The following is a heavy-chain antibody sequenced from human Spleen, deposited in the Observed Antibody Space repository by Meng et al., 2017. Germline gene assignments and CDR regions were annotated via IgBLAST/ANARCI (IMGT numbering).Heavy chain of an antibody. D-gene: IGHD3-22*01. CDR1: GGSIGSTIYY. CDR2: IHHSGST. J-gene: IGHJ4*02. V-gene: IGHV4-39*07. CDR3: AGLYSYSSCGYYKGLPDY. Sequence: SETLSLTCTVSGGSIGSTIYYWGWIRQPPGEGLEWIGSIHHSGSTYYNPSLKSRVTISVDTSKNQFSLKLKSATAADTAVYSCAGLYSYSSCGYYKGLPDYWGQGTLVTVSS.